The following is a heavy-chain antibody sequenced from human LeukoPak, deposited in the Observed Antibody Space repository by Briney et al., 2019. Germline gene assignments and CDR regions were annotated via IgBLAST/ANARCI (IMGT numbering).Heavy chain of an antibody. D-gene: IGHD2-21*02. CDR3: ARHGDYCGADCYSGY. Sequence: GESLQISCKASGYSFTSFWLGWVRQMPGKGLEWMGIIYPGDSDTRYSPSFQGQVTISADKSISTAYLQWSSLKASDTAMYYCARHGDYCGADCYSGYWGQGTLITVSS. J-gene: IGHJ4*02. CDR2: IYPGDSDT. V-gene: IGHV5-51*01. CDR1: GYSFTSFW.